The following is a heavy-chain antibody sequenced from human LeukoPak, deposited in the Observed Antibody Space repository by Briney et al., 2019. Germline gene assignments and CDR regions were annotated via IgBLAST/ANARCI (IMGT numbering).Heavy chain of an antibody. V-gene: IGHV4-39*01. J-gene: IGHJ4*02. CDR3: ARHRTEWELPSDFDY. Sequence: SETLSLTCTVSGDSISSSDYCWGWIRQPPGKGVEWIGTIYYSGSTYYNPSLKSRVTISVDTSKNQFSLKLSSVTAADTAVYYCARHRTEWELPSDFDYWGQGTLVTVSS. CDR1: GDSISSSDYC. D-gene: IGHD1-26*01. CDR2: IYYSGST.